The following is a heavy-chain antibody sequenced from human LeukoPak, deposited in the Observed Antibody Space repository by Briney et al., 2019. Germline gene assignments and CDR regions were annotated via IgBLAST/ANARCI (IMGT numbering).Heavy chain of an antibody. J-gene: IGHJ4*02. V-gene: IGHV3-21*04. CDR3: AKDRGGCSSTSCYNNYFDY. D-gene: IGHD2-2*02. CDR2: ISSSSSYI. CDR1: GFTFSSYS. Sequence: GGSLRLSCAASGFTFSSYSMNWVRQAPGKGLEWVSSISSSSSYIYYADSVKGRFTISRDNSKNTLYLQMNSLRAEDAAVYYCAKDRGGCSSTSCYNNYFDYWGQGTLVTVSS.